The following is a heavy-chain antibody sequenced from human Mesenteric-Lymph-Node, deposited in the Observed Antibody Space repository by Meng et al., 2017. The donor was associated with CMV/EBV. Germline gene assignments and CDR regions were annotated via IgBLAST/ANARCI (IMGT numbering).Heavy chain of an antibody. Sequence: GGSLRLSCAASGFTFSDYWMTWVRQAPGKGLEWVAKIRDDGSEEYYVDSVKGRFSISRDNAKNSLYLQMNSLRAEDTAVYYCARGRYNTGPWGQGTLVTVSS. CDR1: GFTFSDYW. CDR3: ARGRYNTGP. CDR2: IRDDGSEE. V-gene: IGHV3-7*01. J-gene: IGHJ5*02. D-gene: IGHD1-14*01.